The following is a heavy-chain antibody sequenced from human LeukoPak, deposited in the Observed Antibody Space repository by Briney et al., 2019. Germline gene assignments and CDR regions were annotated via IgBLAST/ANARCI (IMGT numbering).Heavy chain of an antibody. J-gene: IGHJ4*02. Sequence: GSLRLSCAASGFTFSSDWMSWVRQAPGKGLELVANIKQDGSEKYYVDSVKGRFTISRENAKNSLYLQMNSLSVEATAVYYCERDGFWSGYYDYWGQGTLVTVSS. CDR2: IKQDGSEK. D-gene: IGHD3-3*01. V-gene: IGHV3-7*01. CDR3: ERDGFWSGYYDY. CDR1: GFTFSSDW.